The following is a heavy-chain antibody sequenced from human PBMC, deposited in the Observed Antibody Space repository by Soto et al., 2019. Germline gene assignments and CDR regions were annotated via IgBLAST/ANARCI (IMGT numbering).Heavy chain of an antibody. V-gene: IGHV4-59*08. J-gene: IGHJ4*02. Sequence: SETLSLTCPFSYGSISSYYSSWIPHPPVKGLECIGYIYYSGSTNYNPSLKSRVTISVDTSKNQFSLKLSSVTAADTAVYYCARHYCSGGSCRSYFEYWGQGTLVTVSS. CDR2: IYYSGST. CDR1: YGSISSYY. D-gene: IGHD2-15*01. CDR3: ARHYCSGGSCRSYFEY.